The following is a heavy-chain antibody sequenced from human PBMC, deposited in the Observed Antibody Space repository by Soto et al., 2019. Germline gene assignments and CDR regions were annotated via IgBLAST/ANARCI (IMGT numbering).Heavy chain of an antibody. J-gene: IGHJ6*02. Sequence: PGESVKISCKASGYTFTNYRIGWVRQMPGKGLEWMGLIYPADSETTYSPSFQGQVSMSADRSIRSAFLQWSSLKASDTAIYYCARPRTTSRWAGMDVWGQGTTVTAP. D-gene: IGHD6-13*01. CDR3: ARPRTTSRWAGMDV. CDR1: GYTFTNYR. CDR2: IYPADSET. V-gene: IGHV5-51*01.